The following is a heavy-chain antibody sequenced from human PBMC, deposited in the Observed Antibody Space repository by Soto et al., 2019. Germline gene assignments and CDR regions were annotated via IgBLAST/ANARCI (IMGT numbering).Heavy chain of an antibody. J-gene: IGHJ5*02. D-gene: IGHD1-26*01. CDR1: GYTFTSYD. CDR2: MNPNSGNT. V-gene: IGHV1-8*01. CDR3: ASSGSYFFHWFDP. Sequence: ASVKVSCKASGYTFTSYDINWVRQATGQGLEWMGWMNPNSGNTGYAQKFQGRVTMTRNTSISTAYMELSSLRSEDTAVYYCASSGSYFFHWFDPWGQGTLVTVSS.